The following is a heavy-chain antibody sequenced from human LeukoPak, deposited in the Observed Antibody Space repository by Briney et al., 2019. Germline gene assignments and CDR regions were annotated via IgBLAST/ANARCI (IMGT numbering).Heavy chain of an antibody. Sequence: GRCLRLSCAASGFTPSSYWISWVRQASGEGRGWVGRIRSKANSYATAYAASVKGRFTISRDDSKNTAYLQMNSLKTEDTAVYYCTRVSGVSYDYWGQGTLVTVSS. D-gene: IGHD1-26*01. V-gene: IGHV3-73*01. CDR1: GFTPSSYW. CDR3: TRVSGVSYDY. J-gene: IGHJ4*02. CDR2: IRSKANSYAT.